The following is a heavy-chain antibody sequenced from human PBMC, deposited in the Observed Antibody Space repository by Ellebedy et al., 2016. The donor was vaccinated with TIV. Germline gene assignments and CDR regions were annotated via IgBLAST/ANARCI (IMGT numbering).Heavy chain of an antibody. CDR2: IYYSGST. J-gene: IGHJ6*02. V-gene: IGHV4-39*07. CDR1: GGSISSSSYY. Sequence: SETLSLXXTVSGGSISSSSYYWGWIRQPPGKGLEWIGSIYYSGSTYYNPSLKSRVTISVDTSKNQFSLKLSSVTAADTAVYYCASTKQQLVGFSYYYYGMDGWGQGTTVTVSS. CDR3: ASTKQQLVGFSYYYYGMDG. D-gene: IGHD6-13*01.